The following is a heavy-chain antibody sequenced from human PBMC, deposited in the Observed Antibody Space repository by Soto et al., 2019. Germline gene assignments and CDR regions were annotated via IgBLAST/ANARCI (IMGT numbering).Heavy chain of an antibody. Sequence: SVKVSCKASGYTFTSYGISWVRQAPGQGLEWMGGIIPTFGTANYAQKFQGRVTITADESTSTAYMELSSLRSEDTAVYYCASAQPGDPNGMDVWGQGTTVTVSS. D-gene: IGHD2-21*02. V-gene: IGHV1-69*13. J-gene: IGHJ6*02. CDR3: ASAQPGDPNGMDV. CDR1: GYTFTSYG. CDR2: IIPTFGTA.